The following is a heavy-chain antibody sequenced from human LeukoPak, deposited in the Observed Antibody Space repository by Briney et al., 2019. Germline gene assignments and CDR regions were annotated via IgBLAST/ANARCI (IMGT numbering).Heavy chain of an antibody. D-gene: IGHD5-12*01. CDR3: VRDKNVFLAASSYFDY. CDR2: VSSGGSSI. CDR1: GFTFSSYS. J-gene: IGHJ4*02. Sequence: GGSLRLSCAASGFTFSSYSMNWVRQAPGKGLEWVSYVSSGGSSIYYADSVKGRFTISRDNAKNSLFLQMNSLRAEDTAVYYCVRDKNVFLAASSYFDYWGQGTLVTVSS. V-gene: IGHV3-48*01.